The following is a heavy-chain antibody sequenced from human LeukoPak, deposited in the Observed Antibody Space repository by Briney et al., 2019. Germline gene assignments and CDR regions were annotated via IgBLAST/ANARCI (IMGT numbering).Heavy chain of an antibody. CDR3: AREGHSSGDCGAFDM. CDR2: ISSNGDST. V-gene: IGHV3-64*01. Sequence: GGSLRLSCAASGLSFSSSVMHWVRQAPGKGLEHVSWISSNGDSTHYAHSVKDRFTISRDNSKSTLYLQVGSLRPEDMAVYYCAREGHSSGDCGAFDMWGQGTMVTVSS. CDR1: GLSFSSSV. D-gene: IGHD2-21*02. J-gene: IGHJ3*02.